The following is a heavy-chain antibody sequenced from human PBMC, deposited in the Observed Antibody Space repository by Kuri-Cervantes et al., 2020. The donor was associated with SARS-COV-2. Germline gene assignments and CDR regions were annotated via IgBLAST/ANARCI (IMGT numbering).Heavy chain of an antibody. J-gene: IGHJ4*02. D-gene: IGHD1-26*01. CDR3: AKDGPDSGSYLFDY. CDR2: ISYDGSNK. Sequence: GESLKISCAASGFTFRSYAMYWVRQAPGKGLEWVAVISYDGSNKYYADSVKGRFTISRDNSKNTLYLQMNSLRAEDTAVYYCAKDGPDSGSYLFDYWGQGTLVTVIL. V-gene: IGHV3-30-3*01. CDR1: GFTFRSYA.